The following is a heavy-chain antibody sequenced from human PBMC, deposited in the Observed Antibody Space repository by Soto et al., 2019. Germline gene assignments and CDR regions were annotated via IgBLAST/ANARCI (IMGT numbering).Heavy chain of an antibody. J-gene: IGHJ6*02. V-gene: IGHV2-70*01. CDR2: IDWDDDK. CDR1: GFSLSTSGMC. CDR3: ARVAISNVDTATAGDYYGMDV. D-gene: IGHD5-18*01. Sequence: GSGPTLVNPTQPLTLTCTFSGFSLSTSGMCVSWIRQPPGKALEWLALIDWDDDKYYSTSLKTRLTIPKDTSKNQVVLTMTNMDPVDTATYYCARVAISNVDTATAGDYYGMDVWGQGTTVTVYS.